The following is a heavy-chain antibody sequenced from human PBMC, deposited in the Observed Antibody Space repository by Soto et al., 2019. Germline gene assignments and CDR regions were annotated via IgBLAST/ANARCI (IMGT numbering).Heavy chain of an antibody. CDR1: GGSFSGYY. J-gene: IGHJ4*02. CDR3: ARYTVTGDFDD. CDR2: INHSGST. V-gene: IGHV4-34*01. D-gene: IGHD4-17*01. Sequence: QVQLQQWGAGLLKPSETLSLTCAVYGGSFSGYYWSWIRQPPGKGLEWIGEINHSGSTNYNPSLKSRVTISVDTSKNQFSLKLSSVTAADTAVYYCARYTVTGDFDDWGQGTLVTVSS.